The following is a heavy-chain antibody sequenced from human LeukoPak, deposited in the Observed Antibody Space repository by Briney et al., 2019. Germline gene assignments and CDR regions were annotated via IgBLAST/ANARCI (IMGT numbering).Heavy chain of an antibody. J-gene: IGHJ6*03. V-gene: IGHV1-2*02. CDR3: ARATYDFWSGSYYYYYYYMDV. Sequence: GASVKVSCKASGYTFTGYYMHWVRQAPGQGLEWMGWINPNSGGTNYAQKFQGRVTMTRDTSISTAYMELSRLRSDDTAVYYCARATYDFWSGSYYYYYYYMDVWGKGTTVTVSS. CDR2: INPNSGGT. CDR1: GYTFTGYY. D-gene: IGHD3-3*01.